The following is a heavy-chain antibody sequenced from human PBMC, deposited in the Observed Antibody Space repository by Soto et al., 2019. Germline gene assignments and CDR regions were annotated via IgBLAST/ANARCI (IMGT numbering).Heavy chain of an antibody. Sequence: EMQLLQSGGGFVRPGGSLRLSCGASDFTFSSYSLSWVRQAPGKGLEWISYIDTAGGTVYYGDSAWGRFTISRDNARNALYLQMNSLRDEDTAGYYCARDKLTGDSWEAFDIWGQGTVVTVSS. CDR3: ARDKLTGDSWEAFDI. J-gene: IGHJ3*02. V-gene: IGHV3-48*02. CDR1: DFTFSSYS. CDR2: IDTAGGTV. D-gene: IGHD7-27*01.